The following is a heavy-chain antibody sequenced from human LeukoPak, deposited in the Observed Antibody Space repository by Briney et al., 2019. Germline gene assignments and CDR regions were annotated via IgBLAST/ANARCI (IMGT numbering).Heavy chain of an antibody. CDR2: ISPNSDDT. CDR1: GYTFTGYY. Sequence: ALVKVSCKASGYTFTGYYLHWVRQAPGQGLEWMGWISPNSDDTNYAQKFRGRVNMTRDTSISTAYMELSRLRSDDTAIYYCARGGFDYWGQGTLVTVSS. J-gene: IGHJ4*02. CDR3: ARGGFDY. V-gene: IGHV1-2*02.